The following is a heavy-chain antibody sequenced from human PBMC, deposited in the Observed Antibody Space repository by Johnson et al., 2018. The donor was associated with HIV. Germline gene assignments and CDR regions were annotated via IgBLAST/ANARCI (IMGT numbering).Heavy chain of an antibody. Sequence: VQLVESGGGLVQPGGSLRLSCAASGFTFSNYWMSWVRQAPGKGLEWVANIKEDGSEEYYVDSVEGRLTVSRDNAKNSLYLQIDSLRAEDTAVYYCARDGIYSSPLDAFDIWGQGTMVTVSS. V-gene: IGHV3-7*05. CDR3: ARDGIYSSPLDAFDI. D-gene: IGHD3-22*01. J-gene: IGHJ3*02. CDR1: GFTFSNYW. CDR2: IKEDGSEE.